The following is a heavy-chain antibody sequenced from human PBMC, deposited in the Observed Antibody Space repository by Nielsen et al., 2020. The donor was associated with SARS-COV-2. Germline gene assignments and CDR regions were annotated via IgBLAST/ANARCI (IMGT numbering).Heavy chain of an antibody. D-gene: IGHD2-2*03. CDR2: IWYDGSNK. V-gene: IGHV3-30*04. Sequence: WIRQPPGKGLEWVAVIWYDGSNKYYADSVKGRFTISRDNSKNTLYLQMNSLRAEDTAVYYCARDLRGRGYCSSTSCYYYYYYGMDVWGQGTTVTVSS. CDR3: ARDLRGRGYCSSTSCYYYYYYGMDV. J-gene: IGHJ6*02.